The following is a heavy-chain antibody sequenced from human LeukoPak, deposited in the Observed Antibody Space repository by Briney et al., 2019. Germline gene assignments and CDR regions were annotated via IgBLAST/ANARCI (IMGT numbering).Heavy chain of an antibody. V-gene: IGHV1-18*01. CDR2: ISAYNGDT. CDR1: GYTFSSYG. Sequence: ASVEVSCKASGYTFSSYGISWVRQAPGQGLEWMGWISAYNGDTNYAQSVQDRITMTTDTSTSTAYMELRSLRSDDTAVYYCARPADMQLQWFLDYWGQGTLVTVSS. D-gene: IGHD3-22*01. CDR3: ARPADMQLQWFLDY. J-gene: IGHJ4*02.